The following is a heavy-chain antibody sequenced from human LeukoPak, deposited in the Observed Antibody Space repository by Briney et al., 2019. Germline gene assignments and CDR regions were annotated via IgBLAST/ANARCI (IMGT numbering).Heavy chain of an antibody. CDR2: IYHSVST. Sequence: SETLSLTCTVSGYSISSGYYWGWIRQPPGKGLEWIGSIYHSVSTYYNPSLKSRVTISVDTSKNQFSLKLSSVTAADTAVYYCARVDQIFGVVILFDYWGQGTQVTVSS. V-gene: IGHV4-38-2*02. D-gene: IGHD3-3*01. J-gene: IGHJ4*02. CDR3: ARVDQIFGVVILFDY. CDR1: GYSISSGYY.